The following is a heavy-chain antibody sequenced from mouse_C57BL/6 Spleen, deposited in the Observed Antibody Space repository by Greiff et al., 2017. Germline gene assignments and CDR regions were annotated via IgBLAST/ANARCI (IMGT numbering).Heavy chain of an antibody. J-gene: IGHJ2*01. CDR1: GFTFSSYG. V-gene: IGHV5-6*01. Sequence: EVKLMESGGDLVKPGGSLKLSCAASGFTFSSYGMSWVRQTPDKRLEWVATISSGGSYTYYPDSVKGRFTISRDNAKNTLYLQMSSLKSEDTAMYYCARDYEGWGQGTTLTVSS. CDR2: ISSGGSYT. D-gene: IGHD1-1*01. CDR3: ARDYEG.